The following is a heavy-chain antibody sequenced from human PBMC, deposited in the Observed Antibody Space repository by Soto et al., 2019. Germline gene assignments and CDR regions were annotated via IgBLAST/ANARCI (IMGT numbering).Heavy chain of an antibody. Sequence: GGSLRLSCAASGFTFSSYAMSWVRQAPGKGLEWVSAISGSGGSTYYADSVKGRFTISRDNSKNTLYLQMNSLRAEDTAVYYCAKAFQGYYDSSGYYTNWFDPWGQGTLVTVSS. CDR3: AKAFQGYYDSSGYYTNWFDP. CDR2: ISGSGGST. D-gene: IGHD3-22*01. J-gene: IGHJ5*02. CDR1: GFTFSSYA. V-gene: IGHV3-23*01.